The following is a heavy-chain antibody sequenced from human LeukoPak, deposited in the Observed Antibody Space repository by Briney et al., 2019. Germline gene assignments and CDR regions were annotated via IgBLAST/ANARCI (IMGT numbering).Heavy chain of an antibody. CDR3: ARSALIVGASYYFDY. Sequence: PGRSLRLSCAASGFTFSSYAMHWGRQAPGKGLEWVAVISYDGSNKYYADSVKGRFTISRDDSKNTLYLQMKSLRAEDTAVYYCARSALIVGASYYFDYWGQGTLVTVSS. D-gene: IGHD1-26*01. CDR2: ISYDGSNK. CDR1: GFTFSSYA. V-gene: IGHV3-30-3*01. J-gene: IGHJ4*02.